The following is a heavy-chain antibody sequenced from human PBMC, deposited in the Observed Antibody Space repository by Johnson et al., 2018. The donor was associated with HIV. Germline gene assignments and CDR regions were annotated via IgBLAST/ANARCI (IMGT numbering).Heavy chain of an antibody. D-gene: IGHD3-22*01. CDR3: TTDGFLIGA. V-gene: IGHV3-11*01. J-gene: IGHJ3*01. CDR1: GFAFSDYY. CDR2: ISSGSHTI. Sequence: QLVESGGGLVKPGGSLRLSCAASGFAFSDYYMAWIRQAPGKGLEWVSFISSGSHTIYYADSVKGRFTISRDNSKNSLYLQMNSLKTEDTAVYYCTTDGFLIGAWGQGTMVTVSS.